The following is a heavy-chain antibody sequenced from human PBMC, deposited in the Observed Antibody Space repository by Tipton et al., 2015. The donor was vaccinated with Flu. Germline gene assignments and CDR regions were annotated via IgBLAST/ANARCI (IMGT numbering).Heavy chain of an antibody. V-gene: IGHV3-49*04. J-gene: IGHJ4*02. D-gene: IGHD6-19*01. CDR1: GFTFGDYA. Sequence: SLRLSCAASGFTFGDYAMSWVRQAPGKGLEWVGFMRSKAYGGTTEYAASVKGRFTISRDDSKSIAYLQMNSRKTEDTAVYYCTRGGSSGWGIDYWGRGTLVTVSS. CDR2: MRSKAYGGTT. CDR3: TRGGSSGWGIDY.